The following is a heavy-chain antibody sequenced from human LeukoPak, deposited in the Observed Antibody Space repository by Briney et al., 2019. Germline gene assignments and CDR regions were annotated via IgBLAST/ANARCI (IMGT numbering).Heavy chain of an antibody. CDR2: IYYSGST. CDR1: GFTFSDYY. Sequence: LRLSCAASGFTFSDYYMSWIRQPPGKGLEWIGYIYYSGSTNYNPSLKSRVTISVDTSKNQFSLKLSSVTAADTAVYYCARLQREKNAFDIWGQGTMVTVSS. J-gene: IGHJ3*02. D-gene: IGHD5-18*01. CDR3: ARLQREKNAFDI. V-gene: IGHV4-59*08.